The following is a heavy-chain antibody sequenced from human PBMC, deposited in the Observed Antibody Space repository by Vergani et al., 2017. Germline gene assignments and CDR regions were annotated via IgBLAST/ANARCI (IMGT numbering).Heavy chain of an antibody. CDR3: AKRPAAGIDS. V-gene: IGHV3-23*04. D-gene: IGHD2-2*01. CDR1: GFTFSSYA. Sequence: VHLVESGGGVVQPGRSLRLSCAASGFTFSSYAMSWVRQAPGKGLEWVSTISGSGGSTYYADSVKGRFTISRDNSKNTLYLQMNSLRAEDTAVYFCAKRPAAGIDSWGQGTLVTVSS. J-gene: IGHJ4*02. CDR2: ISGSGGST.